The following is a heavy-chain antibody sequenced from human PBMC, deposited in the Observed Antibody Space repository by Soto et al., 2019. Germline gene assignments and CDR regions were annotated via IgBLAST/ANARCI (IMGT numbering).Heavy chain of an antibody. J-gene: IGHJ2*01. CDR2: ISGGGDRT. CDR1: GFTFINYA. Sequence: EVQLLESGGGLVQPGGSLRLSCVGSGFTFINYAMNWVRQTPGKGLEWVSTISGGGDRTFDADTVKGRFTISRDNSQNTVNSQMISLRADDTAVYYCARKVLGSTSRPDWWYFDLWGRGTRVSVSS. CDR3: ARKVLGSTSRPDWWYFDL. V-gene: IGHV3-23*01. D-gene: IGHD2-2*01.